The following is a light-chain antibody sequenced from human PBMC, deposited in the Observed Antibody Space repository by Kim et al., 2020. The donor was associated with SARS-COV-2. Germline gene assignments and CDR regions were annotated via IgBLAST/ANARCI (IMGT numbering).Light chain of an antibody. Sequence: DIQMTQSPSSLSASVGDRVTITCRASQSITNYLNWYQQKPGKAPKVLIYTTSSLQSGVPSRFSGSGSGTDFTLTISSLQPGDFATYYCEQTYSTPTFGQGTRLEIK. V-gene: IGKV1-39*01. CDR1: QSITNY. J-gene: IGKJ5*01. CDR3: EQTYSTPT. CDR2: TTS.